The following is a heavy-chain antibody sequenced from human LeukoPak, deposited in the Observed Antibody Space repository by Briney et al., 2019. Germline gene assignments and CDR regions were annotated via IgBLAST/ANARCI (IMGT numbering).Heavy chain of an antibody. V-gene: IGHV1-18*01. CDR1: GYTFTSYG. CDR2: ISAYNGNT. J-gene: IGHJ4*02. D-gene: IGHD1-26*01. CDR3: ARDQWELLKVGKLFDY. Sequence: ASVKVSCKASGYTFTSYGISWVRQAPGQGLEWMGWISAYNGNTNYAQKLQGRVTMTTDTSTSTAYMELRSLRSDDTAVYYCARDQWELLKVGKLFDYWGQGTLVTVSS.